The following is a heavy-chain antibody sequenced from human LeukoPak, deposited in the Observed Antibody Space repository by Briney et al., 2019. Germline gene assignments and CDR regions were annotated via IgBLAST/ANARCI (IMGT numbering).Heavy chain of an antibody. J-gene: IGHJ5*02. D-gene: IGHD6-13*01. CDR1: GGSISSYY. Sequence: SETLSLTCTVSGGSISSYYWSWIRQPAGKGLGWIGRIYTSGSTNYNPSLKSRVTMSVDTSKNQFSLKLSSVTAADTAVYYCARAYSSSWYDSGLFDPWGQGTLVTVSS. CDR3: ARAYSSSWYDSGLFDP. CDR2: IYTSGST. V-gene: IGHV4-4*07.